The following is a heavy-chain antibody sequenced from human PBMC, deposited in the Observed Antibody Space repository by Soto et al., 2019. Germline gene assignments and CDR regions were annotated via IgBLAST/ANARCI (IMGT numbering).Heavy chain of an antibody. CDR2: IGTAGDT. CDR3: ARGPSPYYYYYGMDV. V-gene: IGHV3-13*01. Sequence: EVQLVESGGGLVQPGGSLRLSCAASGFTFSSYDMHWVRQATGKGLEWVSAIGTAGDTYYPGSVKGRFTISRENAKNSLYLQMNSVRAEDTAVYYCARGPSPYYYYYGMDVWGQGTTVTVSS. J-gene: IGHJ6*02. CDR1: GFTFSSYD.